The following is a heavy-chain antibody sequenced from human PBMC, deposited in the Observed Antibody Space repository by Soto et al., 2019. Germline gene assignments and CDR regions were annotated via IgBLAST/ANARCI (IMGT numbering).Heavy chain of an antibody. J-gene: IGHJ3*02. Sequence: ASVKVSCKASGYTFTNYAIHWVRQAPGQRLEWMGWINAGNRNTEYSQKLQGRVIMTKDTSASTAYMELSSLTSEDTAVYYCARGYDYVWGSYRADAFDTWGQGTMVTVSS. V-gene: IGHV1-3*01. CDR2: INAGNRNT. D-gene: IGHD3-16*02. CDR1: GYTFTNYA. CDR3: ARGYDYVWGSYRADAFDT.